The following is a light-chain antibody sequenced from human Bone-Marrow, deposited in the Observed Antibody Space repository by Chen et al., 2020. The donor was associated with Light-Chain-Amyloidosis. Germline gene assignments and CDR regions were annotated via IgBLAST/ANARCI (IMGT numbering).Light chain of an antibody. Sequence: NFMLTQPHSVSESPGKTVIISCTRSSGSIATNYVQWYQQRPGSSPTTVIYEDDQRPPGVPVRFSGSIDRASNSASLPIPGLETEDEADYFCQSYQGSSQGVFGGGTKLTVL. CDR2: EDD. V-gene: IGLV6-57*01. CDR3: QSYQGSSQGV. J-gene: IGLJ3*02. CDR1: SGSIATNY.